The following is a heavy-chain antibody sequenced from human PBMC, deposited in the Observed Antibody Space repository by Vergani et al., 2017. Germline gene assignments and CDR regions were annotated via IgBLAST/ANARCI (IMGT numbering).Heavy chain of an antibody. CDR1: GGFFNTYY. J-gene: IGHJ4*02. Sequence: QVRLQESGPGLVKPSETLSLTCTVSGGFFNTYYWSWIRQSPGKGLEWIGEINHSGSTNYNPSLKSRVTISVDTSKNQFSLKLSSVTAADTAVYYCARRDVWDVPRVFDYWGQGTLVTVSS. D-gene: IGHD3-16*01. V-gene: IGHV4-34*10. CDR3: ARRDVWDVPRVFDY. CDR2: INHSGST.